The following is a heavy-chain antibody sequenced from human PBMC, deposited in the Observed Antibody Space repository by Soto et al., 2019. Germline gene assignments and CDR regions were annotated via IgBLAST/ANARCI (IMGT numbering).Heavy chain of an antibody. Sequence: SETLSLTCTVSGGSSSSGDYFWSWMRQHPGKGLEWIGYIYYSGSTYYNPSLKSRVTMSVDTSKSQFSLNLSSVTAADTAVYYCARGAIDSRAFDIWGQGTMVTVSS. V-gene: IGHV4-31*03. CDR2: IYYSGST. J-gene: IGHJ3*02. CDR3: ARGAIDSRAFDI. CDR1: GGSSSSGDYF.